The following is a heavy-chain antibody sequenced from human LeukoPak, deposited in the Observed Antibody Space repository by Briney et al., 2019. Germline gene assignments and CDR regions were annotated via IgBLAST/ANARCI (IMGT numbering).Heavy chain of an antibody. D-gene: IGHD6-19*01. CDR2: INQSGDT. CDR3: ARQAPGYTSGWSL. CDR1: SGTLSGYY. J-gene: IGHJ4*02. Sequence: SETLSLTCTVNSGTLSGYYWTWIRQSSGKGLEYIGEINQSGDTNYNPSLKSRIAISVDASKNQFSLNLGSVTAADTAVYYCARQAPGYTSGWSLWGQGTLVTVSS. V-gene: IGHV4-34*01.